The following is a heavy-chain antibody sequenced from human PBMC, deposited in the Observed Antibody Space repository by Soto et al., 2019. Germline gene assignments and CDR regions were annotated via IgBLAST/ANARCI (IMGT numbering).Heavy chain of an antibody. CDR3: ARVYSGYETYYYYYYMDV. Sequence: QVQLVQSGAEVKKPGASVKVSCKASGYTFTSYGISWVRQAPGQGLEWMGWISAYNGNTNYAQKLQGRVTMTTDTSTSTGYMELRSLRSDDTAVYYCARVYSGYETYYYYYYMDVWGKGTTVTVSS. J-gene: IGHJ6*03. CDR2: ISAYNGNT. CDR1: GYTFTSYG. D-gene: IGHD5-12*01. V-gene: IGHV1-18*01.